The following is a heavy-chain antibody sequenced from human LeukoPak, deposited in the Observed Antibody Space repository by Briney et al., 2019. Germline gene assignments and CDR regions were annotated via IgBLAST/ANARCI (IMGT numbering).Heavy chain of an antibody. CDR2: INHSGST. J-gene: IGHJ6*04. Sequence: SETLSLTCAVYGGSFSSYYWSWIRQPPGKGLEWIGEINHSGSTNYNPSLKSRVTISVDTSKNQFSLKLSSVTAADTAVYYCARDPGTTVTTSYYYYGMDVWGKGTTVTVSS. CDR3: ARDPGTTVTTSYYYYGMDV. D-gene: IGHD4-17*01. CDR1: GGSFSSYY. V-gene: IGHV4-34*01.